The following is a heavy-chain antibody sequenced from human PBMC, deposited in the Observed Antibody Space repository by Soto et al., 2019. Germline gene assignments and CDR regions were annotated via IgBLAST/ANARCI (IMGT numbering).Heavy chain of an antibody. V-gene: IGHV1-3*01. J-gene: IGHJ3*02. CDR2: INAGNGNT. CDR1: GYTFTSYA. Sequence: ASVKVSCKASGYTFTSYAMHWVRQAPGQRLEWMGWINAGNGNTKYAQKLQGRVTMTTDTSTSTAYMELRSLRSDDTAVYYCALPPRNYYDSSGPYDAFDIWGQGTMVTVSS. D-gene: IGHD3-22*01. CDR3: ALPPRNYYDSSGPYDAFDI.